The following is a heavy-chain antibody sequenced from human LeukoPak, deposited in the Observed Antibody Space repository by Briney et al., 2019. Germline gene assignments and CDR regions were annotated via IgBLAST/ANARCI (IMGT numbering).Heavy chain of an antibody. Sequence: SETLSLTCAVSGYSISSGYYWGWIRQPPGKGLEWIGNIYNSGSTDYNPSLKSRVTISVDTSKNQFSLRLSSVTAADTAVYYCARRDPGGNWFDPWGQGTLVTVSS. J-gene: IGHJ5*02. D-gene: IGHD4-23*01. CDR3: ARRDPGGNWFDP. CDR2: IYNSGST. V-gene: IGHV4-38-2*01. CDR1: GYSISSGYY.